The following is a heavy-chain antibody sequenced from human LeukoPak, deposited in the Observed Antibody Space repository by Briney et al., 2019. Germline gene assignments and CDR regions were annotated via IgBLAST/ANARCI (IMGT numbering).Heavy chain of an antibody. D-gene: IGHD1-26*01. Sequence: AGGSLRLSCAASGFTFSSYGMSWVRQAPGKGLECVSGISGSGGRTNYADSVKGRFTISRDNAKNTLYLQMNSLRAEDTAVYYCAKGSREWELLDAFDIWGQGTMVTVSS. CDR1: GFTFSSYG. CDR2: ISGSGGRT. CDR3: AKGSREWELLDAFDI. J-gene: IGHJ3*02. V-gene: IGHV3-23*01.